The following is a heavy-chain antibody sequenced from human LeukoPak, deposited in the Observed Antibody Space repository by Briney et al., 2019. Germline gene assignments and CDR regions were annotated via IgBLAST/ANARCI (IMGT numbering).Heavy chain of an antibody. Sequence: RGTLRLSCAAAGFTFSNYGMNWVRQAPGKGLEWVSSIRVRSDSTHYADSVQDRFTISRDDSKNTLYLQMNSLRAEDTAVYYCAKVYDTSGYYFFFDYWGQGTLVTVSS. CDR1: GFTFSNYG. V-gene: IGHV3-23*01. CDR3: AKVYDTSGYYFFFDY. D-gene: IGHD3-22*01. CDR2: IRVRSDST. J-gene: IGHJ4*02.